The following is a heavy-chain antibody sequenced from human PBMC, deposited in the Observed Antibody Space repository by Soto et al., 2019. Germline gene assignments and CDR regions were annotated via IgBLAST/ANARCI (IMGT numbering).Heavy chain of an antibody. CDR3: ASTRDSGTSYDFDS. J-gene: IGHJ4*02. D-gene: IGHD1-26*01. Sequence: GGSLRLSCAASGFTVSSHYMSWVRQGPGKGLEWVSVIYRGGGTFYADSVKGRFTISRDISQNTAFLQMNSLRAEDTAVYYCASTRDSGTSYDFDSWGQGTLVTVSS. CDR2: IYRGGGT. CDR1: GFTVSSHY. V-gene: IGHV3-53*01.